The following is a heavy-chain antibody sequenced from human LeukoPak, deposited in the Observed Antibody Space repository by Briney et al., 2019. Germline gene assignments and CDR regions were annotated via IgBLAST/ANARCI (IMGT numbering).Heavy chain of an antibody. V-gene: IGHV3-66*02. CDR2: IYSGGST. CDR3: ARDPTRHYYDSRGYGP. CDR1: GFTVSSNY. D-gene: IGHD3-22*01. J-gene: IGHJ5*02. Sequence: PGGSLRLSCAASGFTVSSNYMSWVRQAPGKGLEWVSVIYSGGSTYYADSVKGRFTISRDSSKNTLYLQMNSLRAEDTAVYYCARDPTRHYYDSRGYGPWGQGTLVTVSS.